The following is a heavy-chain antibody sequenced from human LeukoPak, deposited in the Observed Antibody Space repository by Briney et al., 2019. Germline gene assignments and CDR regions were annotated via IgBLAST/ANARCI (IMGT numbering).Heavy chain of an antibody. CDR2: ISSSGSTI. V-gene: IGHV3-48*03. Sequence: GGSLRLSXAASGFTFSSYEMNWVRQAPGEGLEWVSYISSSGSTIYYADSVKGRFTISRDNAKNSLYLQMNRLRAEDTAVYYCARTVGFLEWLFDYWGQGTLVTVSS. CDR1: GFTFSSYE. J-gene: IGHJ4*02. D-gene: IGHD3-3*01. CDR3: ARTVGFLEWLFDY.